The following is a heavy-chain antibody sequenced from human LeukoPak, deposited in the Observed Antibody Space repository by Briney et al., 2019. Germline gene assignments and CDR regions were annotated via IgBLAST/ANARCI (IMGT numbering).Heavy chain of an antibody. V-gene: IGHV3-23*01. CDR3: AKTLHMSPTTISYGLDV. Sequence: GGSLRLSCVGSGFIFSSYAMSWVRQAPGKGLEWVSGISGSGGSTHYADSVKGRFTISRDNSKNTLYLQMNSLRAEDTAIFYCAKTLHMSPTTISYGLDVLGQGITVTVSS. J-gene: IGHJ6*02. D-gene: IGHD1-1*01. CDR2: ISGSGGST. CDR1: GFIFSSYA.